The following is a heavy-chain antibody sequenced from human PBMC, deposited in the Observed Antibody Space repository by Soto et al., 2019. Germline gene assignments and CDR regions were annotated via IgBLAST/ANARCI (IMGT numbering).Heavy chain of an antibody. V-gene: IGHV3-15*07. CDR3: ATDRSAYKLQLRYNWFDP. Sequence: EAQLVESGGGLVEPGGSLRLSCAASGFTLSTAWMHWVRQAPGRGLEWVGRIKSKTAGGTTDYAAPVRGRFSISRDDSKNMLYLDMNGLKTEDIAVYFCATDRSAYKLQLRYNWFDPWGQGTLVTVSS. J-gene: IGHJ5*02. D-gene: IGHD1-7*01. CDR1: GFTLSTAW. CDR2: IKSKTAGGTT.